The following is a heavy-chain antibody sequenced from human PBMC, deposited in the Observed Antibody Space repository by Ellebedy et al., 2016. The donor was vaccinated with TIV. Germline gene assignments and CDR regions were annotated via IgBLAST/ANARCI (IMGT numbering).Heavy chain of an antibody. V-gene: IGHV3-33*01. CDR1: GFTLSSYG. CDR3: ARDSGKDQLVCSN. Sequence: GESLKISCAASGFTLSSYGMHWVRQAPGKGLEWVAVIWYDGRDKYYADSVKGRFTISRDSSKNMLYLQMHSLRAEDTDMYYCARDSGKDQLVCSNWGQGTLVTVNS. CDR2: IWYDGRDK. J-gene: IGHJ4*02. D-gene: IGHD2-2*01.